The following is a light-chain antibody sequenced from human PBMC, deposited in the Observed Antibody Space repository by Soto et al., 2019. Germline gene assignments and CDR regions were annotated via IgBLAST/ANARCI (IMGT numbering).Light chain of an antibody. Sequence: QSALTQSPSASGSPGQSVTISCTGTSSDVGNYKYVPWYQQHPGKAPKLMIYEVSKRPSGVPDRFSGSKSGNTASLTVSGLQVEDEADYYCSSYAGSNLWVFGGGTKLTVL. CDR1: SSDVGNYKY. CDR3: SSYAGSNLWV. CDR2: EVS. V-gene: IGLV2-8*01. J-gene: IGLJ3*02.